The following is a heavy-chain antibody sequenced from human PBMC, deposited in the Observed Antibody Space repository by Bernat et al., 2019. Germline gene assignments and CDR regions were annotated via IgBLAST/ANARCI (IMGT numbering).Heavy chain of an antibody. J-gene: IGHJ5*02. CDR1: GGSISSGGYS. V-gene: IGHV4-30-2*01. CDR3: ARDPGSSSSRFDP. CDR2: IYHSGST. Sequence: QLQLQESGSGLVKPSQTLSLTCAVSGGSISSGGYSWSWIRQPPGKGLEWIGYIYHSGSTYYNPSLKSRVTISVDRSKNQFSLKLSSVTAADTAVYYCARDPGSSSSRFDPWGQGTLVTVSS. D-gene: IGHD6-6*01.